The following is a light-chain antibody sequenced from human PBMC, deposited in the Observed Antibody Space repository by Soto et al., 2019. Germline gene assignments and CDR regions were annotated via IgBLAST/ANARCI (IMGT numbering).Light chain of an antibody. J-gene: IGKJ1*01. V-gene: IGKV3-20*01. CDR3: QRYDSFRT. CDR1: QSVRSNF. CDR2: GAS. Sequence: EIVLTQSPGTLSLSPGERATLSCRASQSVRSNFLAWYQQKPGRAPRLLIYGASNRATGIPDRFSGSGSGTDFTLTITRLEPEDFAMYYCQRYDSFRTFGQGTKVDIK.